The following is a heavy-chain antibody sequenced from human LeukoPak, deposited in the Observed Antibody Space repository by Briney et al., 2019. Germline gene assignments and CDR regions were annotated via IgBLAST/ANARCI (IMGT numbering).Heavy chain of an antibody. CDR2: IIPIFGTA. V-gene: IGHV1-69*01. D-gene: IGHD5-18*01. CDR3: ARGPYSYGPSGVYYGMDV. Sequence: SVKVSCKASGGTFSSYAISWVRQAPGPGLEWMGGIIPIFGTANYAQKFQGRVTITADESTSTAYMELSSLRSEDTAVYYCARGPYSYGPSGVYYGMDVWGKGTTVTVSS. J-gene: IGHJ6*04. CDR1: GGTFSSYA.